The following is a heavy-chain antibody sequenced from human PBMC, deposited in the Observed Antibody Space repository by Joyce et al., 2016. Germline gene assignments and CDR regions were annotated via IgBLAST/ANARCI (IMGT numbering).Heavy chain of an antibody. Sequence: QAQLQQSGPGLVKPSQTLSLTCAISGDSVSSNSVGWHWIRQSPARGLEWLGRTYYRSKWYNDEAVAVKSRITIDANTSKNQFSLQLNSVTPEDMAIYYCARSLRWGYDCWGQGTLVTVSS. CDR3: ARSLRWGYDC. V-gene: IGHV6-1*01. CDR1: GDSVSSNSVG. CDR2: TYYRSKWYN. D-gene: IGHD7-27*01. J-gene: IGHJ4*02.